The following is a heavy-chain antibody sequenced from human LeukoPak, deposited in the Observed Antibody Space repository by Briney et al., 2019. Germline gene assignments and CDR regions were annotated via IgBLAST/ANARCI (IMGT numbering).Heavy chain of an antibody. D-gene: IGHD5-18*01. Sequence: PGGSLRLSCAASGFTFSSHGMHWVRQAPGKGLERVTLIWHDGTKENYADSVKGRFTISRDNSRSTLYLQMSSLRVEDTAVYYCARDYSYGSLDYRGQGTLVTVSS. V-gene: IGHV3-33*08. CDR2: IWHDGTKE. J-gene: IGHJ4*02. CDR3: ARDYSYGSLDY. CDR1: GFTFSSHG.